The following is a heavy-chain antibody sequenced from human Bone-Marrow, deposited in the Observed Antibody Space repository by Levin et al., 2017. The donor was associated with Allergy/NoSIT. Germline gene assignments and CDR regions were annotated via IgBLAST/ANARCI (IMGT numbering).Heavy chain of an antibody. Sequence: SQTLSLTCTLSGVSLTTPRYYWNWFRQAPGAGLECIGYLFYTGQTDYTPSLRSRISISMDTSRNQFSLKMTSVTAADTAVYYCARLAYQVPLLYFDFWGQGALVTVSS. CDR3: ARLAYQVPLLYFDF. J-gene: IGHJ4*02. CDR1: GVSLTTPRYY. CDR2: LFYTGQT. D-gene: IGHD2-15*01. V-gene: IGHV4-30-4*01.